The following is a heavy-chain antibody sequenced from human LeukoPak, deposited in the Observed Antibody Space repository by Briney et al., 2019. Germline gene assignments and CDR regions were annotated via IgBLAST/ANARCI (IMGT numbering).Heavy chain of an antibody. J-gene: IGHJ3*02. Sequence: ASVKVSCKASGYTFSDNYMHWVRQAPGQGLEWMGRISPNSGDTNFAQKFQGRVTMTRDTSISTAYMELSRLRSDDTAKYYCAKDRNLWSGYADAFDIWGQGTVVTVSS. V-gene: IGHV1-2*06. D-gene: IGHD3-3*01. CDR2: ISPNSGDT. CDR3: AKDRNLWSGYADAFDI. CDR1: GYTFSDNY.